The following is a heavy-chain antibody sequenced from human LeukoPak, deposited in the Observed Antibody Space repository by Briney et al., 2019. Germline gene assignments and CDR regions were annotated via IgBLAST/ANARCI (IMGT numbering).Heavy chain of an antibody. Sequence: PGGSLRLSCAASGFTFSSYAMHWVRQAPGKGLEWVAVISYDGSNKYYADSVKGRFTISRDNSKNTLYLQMNSLRAEDTAVYYCARVASGGDYVYGDAFDIWGQGTMVTVSS. CDR3: ARVASGGDYVYGDAFDI. D-gene: IGHD4-17*01. CDR1: GFTFSSYA. V-gene: IGHV3-30-3*01. J-gene: IGHJ3*02. CDR2: ISYDGSNK.